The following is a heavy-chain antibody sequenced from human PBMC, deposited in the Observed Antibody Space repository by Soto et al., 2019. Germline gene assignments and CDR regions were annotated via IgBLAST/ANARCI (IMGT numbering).Heavy chain of an antibody. CDR2: ISSSGRTI. J-gene: IGHJ4*02. V-gene: IGHV3-11*01. CDR3: ARGEQWLVSYYFDY. CDR1: GFTSGDYY. Sequence: QVQLVESGGGWAKPGGSLRLSGAASGFTSGDYYMSWHRQAPGKGLEWVSYISSSGRTIYYADSVKGRFTISRDNAKNSLYLQMNSLRAEDTAVYYCARGEQWLVSYYFDYWGQGTLVTVSS. D-gene: IGHD6-19*01.